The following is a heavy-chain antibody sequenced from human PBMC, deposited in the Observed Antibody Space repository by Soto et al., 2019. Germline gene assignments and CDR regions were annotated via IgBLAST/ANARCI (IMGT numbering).Heavy chain of an antibody. J-gene: IGHJ4*02. Sequence: PGGSLRLGCRVSGFPFAPATMSWVRQAPGKGRGWVSTISVSVGSTYSADSVQGRFTVSSDISDNTLFLRMTSLTADDTAVYFCSMRDVPHSTSSAYCYDHWGRGVLDTVSS. D-gene: IGHD2-21*02. CDR1: GFPFAPAT. V-gene: IGHV3-23*01. CDR2: ISVSVGST. CDR3: SMRDVPHSTSSAYCYDH.